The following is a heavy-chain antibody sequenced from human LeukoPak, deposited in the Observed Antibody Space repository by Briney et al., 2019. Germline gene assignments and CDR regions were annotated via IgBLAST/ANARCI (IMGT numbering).Heavy chain of an antibody. V-gene: IGHV3-48*03. J-gene: IGHJ4*02. D-gene: IGHD1-26*01. CDR3: ASIVGALDY. CDR2: ISSSGSTI. Sequence: GGSLRLSCAASGFTFSSYEMNWVRQAPGKGLEWVSYISSSGSTIYYADSVKGRFTISRDNAKNTLYLQMNSLRAEDTAVYYCASIVGALDYWGQGTLVTVSS. CDR1: GFTFSSYE.